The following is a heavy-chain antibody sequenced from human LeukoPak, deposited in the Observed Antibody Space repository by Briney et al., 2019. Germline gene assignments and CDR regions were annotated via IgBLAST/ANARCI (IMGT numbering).Heavy chain of an antibody. CDR3: ARDANSTNFDY. CDR2: INHSGST. D-gene: IGHD2-2*01. CDR1: GGSFSGYY. Sequence: SETLSLTCAVYGGSFSGYYWSWIRQPPGKGLEWIGEINHSGSTNYSPSLKSRVTISVDTSKNQFSLKLSSVTAADTAVYYCARDANSTNFDYWGQGTLVTVSS. V-gene: IGHV4-34*01. J-gene: IGHJ4*02.